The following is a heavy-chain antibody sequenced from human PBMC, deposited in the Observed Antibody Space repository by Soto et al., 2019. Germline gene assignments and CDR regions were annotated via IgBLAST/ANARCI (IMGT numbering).Heavy chain of an antibody. Sequence: PSETLSLTCTVSGGSISSSSYYWGWIRQPPGKGLEWIGCIYYSGSTYYNPSLKSRVTISVDTSKNQFSLKLSSVTAADTAVYYCARQKRSGYFENWFDPWGQGTLVTVAS. V-gene: IGHV4-39*01. CDR2: IYYSGST. J-gene: IGHJ5*02. CDR1: GGSISSSSYY. D-gene: IGHD3-3*01. CDR3: ARQKRSGYFENWFDP.